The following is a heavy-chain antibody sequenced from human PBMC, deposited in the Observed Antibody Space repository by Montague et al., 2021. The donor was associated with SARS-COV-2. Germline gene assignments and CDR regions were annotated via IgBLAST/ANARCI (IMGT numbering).Heavy chain of an antibody. CDR1: GFSLSTSGMC. CDR2: IGWDDDK. J-gene: IGHJ5*02. D-gene: IGHD6-13*01. V-gene: IGHV2-70*11. Sequence: PALVKPTQTLTLTCTLSGFSLSTSGMCVSWIRQPPGKALEWLARIGWDDDKYYSTSLKTRLTISKDTSKNQVVLTMTNMDPVDTATYYCARILVAAAGSPFDPWGQGTLVTVSS. CDR3: ARILVAAAGSPFDP.